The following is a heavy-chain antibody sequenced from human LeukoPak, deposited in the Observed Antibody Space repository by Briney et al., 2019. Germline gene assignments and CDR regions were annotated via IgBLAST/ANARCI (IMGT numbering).Heavy chain of an antibody. V-gene: IGHV3-13*01. J-gene: IGHJ6*04. CDR1: GFTFSTYD. D-gene: IGHD1-14*01. CDR3: AREIRKTVVTRHYYYGIDV. Sequence: PGGSLRLSCAASGFTFSTYDMHWVRQVTGKGLEWVSAIGTGDDTYYLGSVKGRFTISRENAKNVLYLQMSSLRAEDTAVYYCAREIRKTVVTRHYYYGIDVGGKGTTVPVSS. CDR2: IGTGDDT.